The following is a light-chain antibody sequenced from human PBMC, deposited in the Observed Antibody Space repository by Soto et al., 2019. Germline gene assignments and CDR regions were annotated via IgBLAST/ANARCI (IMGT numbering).Light chain of an antibody. Sequence: QSVLTQPASVSGSPGQSITISCTGTSSDVGGYNYVSWYQQHPGKATKLMIYDVSNRPSGDSNRFSGSKSGNTASLTISCRQAEDEADYYCSSYTSSSTLEVFGTGTKVTVL. J-gene: IGLJ1*01. V-gene: IGLV2-14*01. CDR3: SSYTSSSTLEV. CDR2: DVS. CDR1: SSDVGGYNY.